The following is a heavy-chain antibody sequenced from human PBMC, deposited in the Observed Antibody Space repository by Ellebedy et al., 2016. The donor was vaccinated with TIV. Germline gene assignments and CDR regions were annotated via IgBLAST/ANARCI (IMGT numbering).Heavy chain of an antibody. CDR3: ARDPTYSGYFDY. Sequence: PGGSLRLSCAASGFSFRSYGMHWVRQVPGMGLEWVSSITSSSTYIYYADSVQGRFTISRDNAKNSLSLQMNDLRAEDTAVYYCARDPTYSGYFDYWGQGTLVTVSS. CDR2: ITSSSTYI. V-gene: IGHV3-21*01. J-gene: IGHJ4*02. CDR1: GFSFRSYG. D-gene: IGHD1-26*01.